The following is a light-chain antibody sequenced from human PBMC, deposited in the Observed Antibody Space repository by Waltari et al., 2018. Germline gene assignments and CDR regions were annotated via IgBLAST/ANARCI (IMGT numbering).Light chain of an antibody. CDR3: QKYDRLPAT. Sequence: SCRASQVVSRFLAWYQQKPGQAPRLLISGASSRATGIPDRFSGSGSGTDFSLTISRLEPEDFAVYYCQKYDRLPATFGQGTKVEIK. V-gene: IGKV3-20*01. CDR1: QVVSRF. CDR2: GAS. J-gene: IGKJ1*01.